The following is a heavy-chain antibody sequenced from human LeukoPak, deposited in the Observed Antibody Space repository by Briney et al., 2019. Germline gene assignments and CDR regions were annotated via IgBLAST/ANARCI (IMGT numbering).Heavy chain of an antibody. D-gene: IGHD6-19*01. CDR3: ARVAGWHWFDP. CDR2: IRPSGDNT. J-gene: IGHJ5*02. V-gene: IGHV3-23*01. CDR1: GFTFSSYD. Sequence: GGSLRLSCAASGFTFSSYDMTWVRQAPGRGLEWVSSIRPSGDNTYYGDSVKGRFTISRDNSKNTVYLQMNNMRVDDTAVYCCARVAGWHWFDPWGQGTLVTVSS.